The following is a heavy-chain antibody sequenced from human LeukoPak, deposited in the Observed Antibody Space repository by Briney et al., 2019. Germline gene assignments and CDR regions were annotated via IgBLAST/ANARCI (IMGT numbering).Heavy chain of an antibody. CDR2: VGGLYSNI. D-gene: IGHD2-2*01. J-gene: IGHJ6*02. V-gene: IGHV3-48*04. CDR3: ARGYCSSTSCTEWGYYYYGMDV. Sequence: GGSLRLSCAASGFTFSDYSMNWVRQAPGKGLEWISYVGGLYSNIYYADSVKGRFTISRDNAKNSLYLQMNSLRAEDTAVYYCARGYCSSTSCTEWGYYYYGMDVWGQGTTVTVSS. CDR1: GFTFSDYS.